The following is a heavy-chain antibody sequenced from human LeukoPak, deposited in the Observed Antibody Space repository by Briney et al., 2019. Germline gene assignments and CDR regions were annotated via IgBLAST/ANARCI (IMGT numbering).Heavy chain of an antibody. CDR2: IKQDGSEK. CDR3: ARDRKTGRGNWFDP. CDR1: GFTFSSYW. D-gene: IGHD1-14*01. V-gene: IGHV3-7*01. Sequence: PGGSLSLSCAASGFTFSSYWMSWVRQAPGKGLEWVANIKQDGSEKYYVDSVKGRFTISRDNAKNSLYLQMNSLRAEDTAVYYCARDRKTGRGNWFDPWGQGTLVTVSS. J-gene: IGHJ5*02.